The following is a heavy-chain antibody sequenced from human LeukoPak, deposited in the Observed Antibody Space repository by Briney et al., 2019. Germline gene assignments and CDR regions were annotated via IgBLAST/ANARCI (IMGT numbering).Heavy chain of an antibody. CDR2: ISGSGGST. J-gene: IGHJ4*02. V-gene: IGHV3-23*01. Sequence: GGSLRLSCAASGFTFSSYGMSWVRQAPGKGLEWVSAISGSGGSTYYADSVKGRFTISRDNAKNTLYLQMNSLRAEDTAVYYCARRAGDYSHPYDYWGQGTLVTVSS. D-gene: IGHD3-22*01. CDR1: GFTFSSYG. CDR3: ARRAGDYSHPYDY.